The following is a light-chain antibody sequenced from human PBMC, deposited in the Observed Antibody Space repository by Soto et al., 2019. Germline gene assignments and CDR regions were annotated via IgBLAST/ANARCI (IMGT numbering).Light chain of an antibody. Sequence: DIQMTQSPSTLSASVGDRVTITCRASQSISRWLAWYQQKPGKAPKVLIYDTSSLEGGVPSRFSGSGSGTDFTLTISRLEPEDFAVYYCQQYGSSLTFGGGTKVEIK. CDR2: DTS. CDR3: QQYGSSLT. CDR1: QSISRW. J-gene: IGKJ4*01. V-gene: IGKV1-5*01.